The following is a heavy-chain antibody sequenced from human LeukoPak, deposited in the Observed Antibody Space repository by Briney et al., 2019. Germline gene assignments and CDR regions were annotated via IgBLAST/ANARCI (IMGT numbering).Heavy chain of an antibody. J-gene: IGHJ6*03. CDR3: ARISGTCYSGYYYMDV. CDR1: GYSISSGHY. Sequence: SETLSLTCIVSGYSISSGHYWGWIRQPPGKGLEWIGSIYHSGSTYYNSSLKSRVTISVDTSKNQFSLKLSSVTAADTAVYYCARISGTCYSGYYYMDVWGKGTTVTVSS. V-gene: IGHV4-38-2*02. D-gene: IGHD1-26*01. CDR2: IYHSGST.